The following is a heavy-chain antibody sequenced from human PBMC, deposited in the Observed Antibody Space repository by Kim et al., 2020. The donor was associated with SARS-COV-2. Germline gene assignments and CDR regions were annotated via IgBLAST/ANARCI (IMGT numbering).Heavy chain of an antibody. CDR2: TYYRSNWYF. V-gene: IGHV6-1*01. J-gene: IGHJ4*02. D-gene: IGHD6-13*01. CDR1: GDSVSTNTVA. CDR3: ARDRYSSLDC. Sequence: SQTLSLTCAISGDSVSTNTVAWNWIRQSPSTGLEWLGRTYYRSNWYFDYAVSVKSRIIINPDTSKNQFSLQLNSVTPEDMAVYYCARDRYSSLDCWGQGTLVTVSS.